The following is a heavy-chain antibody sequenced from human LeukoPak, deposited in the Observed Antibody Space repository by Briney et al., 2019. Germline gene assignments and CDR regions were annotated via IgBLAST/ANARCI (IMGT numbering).Heavy chain of an antibody. Sequence: GGSLRLSYAATGLTFTSWAMSWVRLAPGKGLEWISGISGDGVHTYYVDSVKGRFTISRDNARNTLYLQMNSLRPEDTALYFCSEHILVHWGQGTLVTVST. D-gene: IGHD2-21*01. CDR1: GLTFTSWA. CDR3: SEHILVH. CDR2: ISGDGVHT. V-gene: IGHV3-23*01. J-gene: IGHJ1*01.